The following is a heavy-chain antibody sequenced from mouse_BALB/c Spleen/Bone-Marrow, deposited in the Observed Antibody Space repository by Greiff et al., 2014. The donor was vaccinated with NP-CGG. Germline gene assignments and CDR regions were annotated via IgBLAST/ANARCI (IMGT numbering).Heavy chain of an antibody. CDR3: ASQDVYYYAMDY. D-gene: IGHD3-2*02. J-gene: IGHJ4*01. CDR1: GYSITSDYA. Sequence: EVQRVESGPGLVKPSQSLSLTCTVTGYSITSDYAWNWIRQFPGNKLEWMGYISYSGSTSYNPSLKSRISITRDTSKNQFFLQLNSVTTEDTATYYCASQDVYYYAMDYWGQGTSVTVSS. CDR2: ISYSGST. V-gene: IGHV3-2*02.